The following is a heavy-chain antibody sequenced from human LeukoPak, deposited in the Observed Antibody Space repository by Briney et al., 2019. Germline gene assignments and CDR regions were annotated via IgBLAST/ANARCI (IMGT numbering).Heavy chain of an antibody. J-gene: IGHJ6*03. CDR2: ISAYTGNT. V-gene: IGHV1-18*01. CDR3: ARATSDYYYYMDV. CDR1: GYTFTSYG. Sequence: ASVKVSCKASGYTFTSYGISWVRQAPGQGLEWVGWISAYTGNTNFAQRLQGRVTMTTDTSTSTAYMELRSLRSDDTAVYYCARATSDYYYYMDVWGKGTTVTVSS.